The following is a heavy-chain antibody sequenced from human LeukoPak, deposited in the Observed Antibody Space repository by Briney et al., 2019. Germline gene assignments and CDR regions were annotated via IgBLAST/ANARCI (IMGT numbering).Heavy chain of an antibody. CDR2: ISGSGGTT. CDR3: AKDLQQLVRGWFDP. CDR1: GFTFSSYA. V-gene: IGHV3-23*01. Sequence: HPGGSLRLSCAASGFTFSSYAMSWVRQAPGKGLEWVSGISGSGGTTYYADSVKGRFTISRDNSKNTLYLQMNSLRAEDTAVYYCAKDLQQLVRGWFDPWGQGTLVTVSS. J-gene: IGHJ5*02. D-gene: IGHD6-13*01.